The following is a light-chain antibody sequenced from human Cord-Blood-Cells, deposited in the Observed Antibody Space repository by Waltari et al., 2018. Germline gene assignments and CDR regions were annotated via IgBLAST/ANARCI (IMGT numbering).Light chain of an antibody. CDR2: DAS. J-gene: IGKJ4*01. CDR1: QSVSSY. CDR3: QQRSNWPLT. V-gene: IGKV3-11*01. Sequence: EIVLTQSPATLSLSPGERATLSCRASQSVSSYLAWYQQKPGQAPRLLIYDASNRDTGIPAXCSXSGCGTDXTLTISSLEPEDFAVYYCQQRSNWPLTFGGGTKVEIK.